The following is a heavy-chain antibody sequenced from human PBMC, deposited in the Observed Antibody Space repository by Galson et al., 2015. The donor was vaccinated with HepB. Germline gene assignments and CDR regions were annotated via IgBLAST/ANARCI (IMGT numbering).Heavy chain of an antibody. J-gene: IGHJ4*02. Sequence: SVKVSCKASGYIFTGHYLHWVRQAPGQGLEWMGWINPNSGVTHYAQNFQGRVTMTRDTSINTAYMELSRLRSDDTAVYYCAKEGSGYSYGSFDSWGLGTLVTFSS. CDR2: INPNSGVT. V-gene: IGHV1-2*02. D-gene: IGHD3-22*01. CDR1: GYIFTGHY. CDR3: AKEGSGYSYGSFDS.